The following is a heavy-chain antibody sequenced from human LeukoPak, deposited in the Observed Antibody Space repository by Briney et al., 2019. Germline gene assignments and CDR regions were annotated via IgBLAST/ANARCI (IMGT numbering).Heavy chain of an antibody. D-gene: IGHD3-10*01. V-gene: IGHV4-34*01. CDR2: INHSGYT. CDR1: GGSFSGYY. CDR3: ARRSVDYYGSDY. Sequence: SETLSLTCGVYGGSFSGYYYSWIRQPPGKGLEWIGEINHSGYTNYNPSLKSRVTISVDTSKNHFSLKLGSVTAADTAVYYCARRSVDYYGSDYWGQGTLVTVSS. J-gene: IGHJ4*02.